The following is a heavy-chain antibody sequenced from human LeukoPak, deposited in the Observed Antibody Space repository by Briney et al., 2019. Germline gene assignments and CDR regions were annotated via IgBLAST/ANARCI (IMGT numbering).Heavy chain of an antibody. CDR1: GFTVSSNY. J-gene: IGHJ4*02. Sequence: SGGSLRLSCAASGFTVSSNYMSWVRQAPGKGLEWVSVFYSGGSTYYADSVKGRFTISRDNSKNTLYLQMNSPRAEDTAVYYCARDSPLNYYDSSGYLDYWGQGTLVTVSS. CDR2: FYSGGST. D-gene: IGHD3-22*01. CDR3: ARDSPLNYYDSSGYLDY. V-gene: IGHV3-66*01.